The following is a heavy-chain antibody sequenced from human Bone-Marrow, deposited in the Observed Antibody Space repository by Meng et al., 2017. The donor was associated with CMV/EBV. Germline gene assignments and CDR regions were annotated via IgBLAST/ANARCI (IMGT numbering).Heavy chain of an antibody. Sequence: ASVKVSCKASGYTVINFGFSWVRQVPGQGLQWMGWISTYNGNTNYAQKLQGRVTMTTDTSTSTSYMELRSLRSDDTAVYYCARNEDIPHHYYYYGMDVWGQGPTVTISS. CDR1: GYTVINFG. V-gene: IGHV1-18*01. CDR3: ARNEDIPHHYYYYGMDV. J-gene: IGHJ6*02. CDR2: ISTYNGNT. D-gene: IGHD2-15*01.